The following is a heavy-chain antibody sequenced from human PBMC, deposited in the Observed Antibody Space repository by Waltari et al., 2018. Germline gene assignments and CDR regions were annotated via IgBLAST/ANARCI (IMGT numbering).Heavy chain of an antibody. CDR1: GFTVSSNY. J-gene: IGHJ4*02. V-gene: IGHV3-53*01. D-gene: IGHD6-13*01. CDR2: IYSCGST. Sequence: EVQLVESGGGLIQPGGSLRLSCAASGFTVSSNYMSWVRQAPGKGLEWVSVIYSCGSTYYADYVKGRFTIARDNSKNTLYLQMNSLRAEDTAVYYCARGEAAAGTGFDYWGQGTLVTVSS. CDR3: ARGEAAAGTGFDY.